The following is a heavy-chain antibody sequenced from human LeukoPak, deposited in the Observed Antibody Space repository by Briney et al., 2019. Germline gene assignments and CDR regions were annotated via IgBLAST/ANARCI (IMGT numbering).Heavy chain of an antibody. J-gene: IGHJ5*02. CDR3: TKEGLPSGSSWSAWFDP. CDR1: GFTFSIYG. D-gene: IGHD3-10*01. V-gene: IGHV3-30*18. Sequence: GGSLRLSCAASGFTFSIYGTHWVRQAPGKGLEWVAVITNDGKTTYYADSVKGRFTISRDNSKNTLYLQMNSLRAEDTAVYYCTKEGLPSGSSWSAWFDPWGQGTLVTVSS. CDR2: ITNDGKTT.